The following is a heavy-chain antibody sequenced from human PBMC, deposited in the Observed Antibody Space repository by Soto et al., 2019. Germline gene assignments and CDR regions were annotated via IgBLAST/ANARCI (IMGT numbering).Heavy chain of an antibody. V-gene: IGHV3-23*01. CDR2: IGSSGGST. CDR3: AKAVRGLSPFDF. Sequence: GGSLRLSCAASGFTFNSYAMTWVRQTPGKGLEWVSAIGSSGGSTYYADSVKGRFPISRDNSKNTLYLQINNLRAEDTAVYYCAKAVRGLSPFDFWGQGTLVTVSS. J-gene: IGHJ4*02. D-gene: IGHD3-10*02. CDR1: GFTFNSYA.